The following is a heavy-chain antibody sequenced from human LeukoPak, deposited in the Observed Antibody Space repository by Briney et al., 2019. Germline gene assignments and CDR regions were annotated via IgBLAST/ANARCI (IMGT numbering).Heavy chain of an antibody. CDR2: ISYDGSNK. Sequence: GRSLRLSCAASGFTFSSYGMHWVRQAPGKGLEWVAVISYDGSNKYYADSVKGRFTISRDNSKNTLYLQMNSLRAEDTAVYYCAKDSPRGAFDIWGQGTMVTVSS. CDR3: AKDSPRGAFDI. V-gene: IGHV3-30*18. CDR1: GFTFSSYG. J-gene: IGHJ3*02.